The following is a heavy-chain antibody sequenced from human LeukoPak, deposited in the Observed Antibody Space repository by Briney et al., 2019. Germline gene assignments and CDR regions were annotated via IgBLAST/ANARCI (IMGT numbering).Heavy chain of an antibody. CDR1: GYTFTGYY. J-gene: IGHJ3*02. CDR3: ARRSRRSDAFDI. D-gene: IGHD1-14*01. CDR2: INPNSGGT. Sequence: ASVKVSCKASGYTFTGYYMHWVRQAPGQGLEWLGWINPNSGGTNYAQKFQGRVTMTRDTSISTAYMELSRLRSDDTAVYYCARRSRRSDAFDIWGQGTMVTVSS. V-gene: IGHV1-2*02.